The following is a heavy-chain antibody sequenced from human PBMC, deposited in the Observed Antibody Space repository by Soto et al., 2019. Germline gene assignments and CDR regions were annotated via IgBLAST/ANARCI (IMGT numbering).Heavy chain of an antibody. CDR2: ISSSGSTI. Sequence: QVQLVESGGGLVKPGGSLRLSCAASGFTFSDNYMSWVRQAPGKGLEWVAYISSSGSTIYYADSVKGRFTISRDNDKNLPYVQMNSLIAEDTAVYYCARGGGWWNAYDYWGQGTLFTVSS. J-gene: IGHJ4*02. D-gene: IGHD1-1*01. CDR3: ARGGGWWNAYDY. CDR1: GFTFSDNY. V-gene: IGHV3-11*01.